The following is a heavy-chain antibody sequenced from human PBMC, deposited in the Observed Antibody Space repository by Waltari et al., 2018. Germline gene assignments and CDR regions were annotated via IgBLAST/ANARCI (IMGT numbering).Heavy chain of an antibody. CDR3: SRRLDA. V-gene: IGHV3-7*01. CDR2: IKEDGSEK. J-gene: IGHJ6*02. Sequence: EVQLVESGGGLVQPGGSLRLSCAASGFTFSSSWVDWVRQAPGRGLEWVANIKEDGSEKYYVDSVKGRFIISRDNAKNSLYLQMTSLRVEDTAVYYCSRRLDAWGQGTTVTVSS. CDR1: GFTFSSSW.